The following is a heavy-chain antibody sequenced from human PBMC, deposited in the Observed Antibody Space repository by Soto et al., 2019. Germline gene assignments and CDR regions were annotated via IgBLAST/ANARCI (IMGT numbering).Heavy chain of an antibody. J-gene: IGHJ4*02. V-gene: IGHV3-7*01. CDR1: GFMFSAYW. D-gene: IGHD2-21*01. CDR2: ISGGASDK. Sequence: EVQLVESGGRLFQPGGSLRLSCAASGFMFSAYWMSWVRQDPGKGLEWVATISGGASDKFYVDSVKGRFTISRDDSKNTLYLQMNILRDEDTAVYYCVREDWHRFDSWGQGTLVTVSS. CDR3: VREDWHRFDS.